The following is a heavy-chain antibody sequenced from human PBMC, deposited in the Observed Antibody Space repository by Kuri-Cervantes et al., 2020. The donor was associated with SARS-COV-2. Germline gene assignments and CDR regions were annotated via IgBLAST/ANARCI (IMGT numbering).Heavy chain of an antibody. CDR2: ISSSSSYI. D-gene: IGHD2-2*01. CDR1: GFTFSSYS. Sequence: GESLKISCAASGFTFSSYSMNWVRQAPGKGLEWVSSISSSSSYIYYADSVKGRFTISRDNAKNSLYLQMNSLRAEDTAVYYCARDLGYCSSTSCYEGHYMDVWGQGTTVTVSS. CDR3: ARDLGYCSSTSCYEGHYMDV. J-gene: IGHJ6*03. V-gene: IGHV3-21*01.